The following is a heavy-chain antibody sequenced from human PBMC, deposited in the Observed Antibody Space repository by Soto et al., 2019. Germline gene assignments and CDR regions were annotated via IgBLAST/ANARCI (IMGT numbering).Heavy chain of an antibody. CDR2: ISAYNGNT. CDR3: AREHIVAGIYPRNMDV. D-gene: IGHD5-12*01. CDR1: GYTFTGYG. Sequence: RASVKVSCKASGYTFTGYGISWVRQAPGQGLEWMGWISAYNGNTNYAQKLQGRVTMTTDTSTSTAYMELRSLRSDDTAVYYCAREHIVAGIYPRNMDVWGQGTTVTVSS. J-gene: IGHJ6*02. V-gene: IGHV1-18*04.